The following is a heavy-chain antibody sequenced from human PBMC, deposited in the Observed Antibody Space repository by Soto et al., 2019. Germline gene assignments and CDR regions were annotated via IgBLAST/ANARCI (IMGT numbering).Heavy chain of an antibody. Sequence: SETLSLTCSVSGGSISGSYLSWIRQSPGKGLEWLGYVYYTGSTNYSPSLRSRVSISVDTSKNEFSLRLSSVTAADTAVYFCARSVAVPGAHIDYWGQGTQVTVSS. CDR2: VYYTGST. J-gene: IGHJ4*02. D-gene: IGHD6-19*01. CDR1: GGSISGSY. CDR3: ARSVAVPGAHIDY. V-gene: IGHV4-59*01.